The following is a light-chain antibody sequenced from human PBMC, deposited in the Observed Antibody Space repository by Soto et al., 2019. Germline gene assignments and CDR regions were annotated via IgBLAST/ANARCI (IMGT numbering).Light chain of an antibody. Sequence: QAVVTQPPSASGTPGQRVTISCSGSSSNIGSNYVYWYQQLPGTVPKLLIFGNNQRPSGVPDRFSGSKSGTSASLAISGLRSEDEADYYCAAWDDSLSGYVFGTGTKLTVL. CDR1: SSNIGSNY. J-gene: IGLJ1*01. CDR2: GNN. V-gene: IGLV1-47*02. CDR3: AAWDDSLSGYV.